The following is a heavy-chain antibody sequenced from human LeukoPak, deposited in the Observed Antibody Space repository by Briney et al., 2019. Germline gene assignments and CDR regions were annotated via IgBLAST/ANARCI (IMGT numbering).Heavy chain of an antibody. CDR3: VRALYSDSSVFEY. V-gene: IGHV3-21*01. CDR2: ISSSSSYI. CDR1: GFTFSSYS. Sequence: PGGSLRLSCAASGFTFSSYSMNWVRQAPGKGLEWVSSISSSSSYIYYADSVKGRFTISRDNAKNSLYLQMNSLRAEDTAVYYCVRALYSDSSVFEYWGQGSLVTVAS. D-gene: IGHD6-19*01. J-gene: IGHJ4*02.